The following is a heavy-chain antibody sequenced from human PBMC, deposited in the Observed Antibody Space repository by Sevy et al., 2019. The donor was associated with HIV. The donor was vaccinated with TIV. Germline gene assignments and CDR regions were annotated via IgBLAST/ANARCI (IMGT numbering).Heavy chain of an antibody. CDR1: GFTFRSYE. CDR2: ISTGGAGGATI. CDR3: ATSRRDDYNCYFDY. J-gene: IGHJ4*01. D-gene: IGHD4-4*01. V-gene: IGHV3-48*03. Sequence: GGSLRLSCAASGFTFRSYEFNWVRQAPGKGLQWISHISTGGAGGATIFYADSVKGRFTISRDNAKNSVFLQMNSLRAEDTAVYFCATSRRDDYNCYFDYWGHGTLVTVSS.